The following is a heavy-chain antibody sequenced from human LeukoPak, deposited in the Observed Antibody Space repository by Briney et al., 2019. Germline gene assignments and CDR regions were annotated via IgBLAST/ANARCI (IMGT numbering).Heavy chain of an antibody. J-gene: IGHJ4*02. Sequence: GSLRLSCAASGFTFSSYAMSWVRQPPGKGLEWIGHTYQYGDNHYDPSLRSRLSISIDTSKNQLSLRLYSVTAADTAVYYCARYLQGVGGKGDWGQGSLVTVSS. CDR2: TYQYGDN. V-gene: IGHV4-4*09. D-gene: IGHD1-26*01. CDR3: ARYLQGVGGKGD. CDR1: GFTFSSYA.